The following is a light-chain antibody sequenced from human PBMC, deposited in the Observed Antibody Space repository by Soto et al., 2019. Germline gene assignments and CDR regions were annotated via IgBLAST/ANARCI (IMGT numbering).Light chain of an antibody. J-gene: IGLJ1*01. V-gene: IGLV2-14*02. CDR3: SSYTGGNPSYV. CDR2: EAS. CDR1: SSDVGSHNL. Sequence: QSALTQPASVSGSPGQSITISCTGTSSDVGSHNLVSWYQQYPGKAPKLIIFEASKRPSGVSNRFSGSKSGSTASLTISGLQDEDEADYYCSSYTGGNPSYVFGTGTKVTVL.